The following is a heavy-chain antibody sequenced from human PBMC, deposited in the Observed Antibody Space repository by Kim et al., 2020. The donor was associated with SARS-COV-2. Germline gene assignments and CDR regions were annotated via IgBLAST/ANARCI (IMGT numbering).Heavy chain of an antibody. V-gene: IGHV4-34*01. D-gene: IGHD6-13*01. J-gene: IGHJ5*02. CDR3: ARGGIAAAGKRNWFDP. Sequence: PKSPVTISVDTSKTQFSLKLSSVTAADTAVYYCARGGIAAAGKRNWFDPWGQGTLVTVSS.